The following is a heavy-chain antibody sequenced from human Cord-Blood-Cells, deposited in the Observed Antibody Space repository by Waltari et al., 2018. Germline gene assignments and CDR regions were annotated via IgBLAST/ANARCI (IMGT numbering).Heavy chain of an antibody. J-gene: IGHJ5*02. D-gene: IGHD6-13*01. V-gene: IGHV4-34*01. Sequence: QVQLQQWGAGLLKPSETLSLTCAVYGGSFSGSYWSWLRQPPGKGLEWIGEINHSGSTNYNPSLKSRVTISVDTSKNQFSLKLSSVTAADTAVYYCARRKKTYSSSWYWFDPWGQGTLVTVSS. CDR2: INHSGST. CDR1: GGSFSGSY. CDR3: ARRKKTYSSSWYWFDP.